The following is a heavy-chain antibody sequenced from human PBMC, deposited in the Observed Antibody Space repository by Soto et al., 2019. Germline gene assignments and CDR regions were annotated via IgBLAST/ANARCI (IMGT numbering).Heavy chain of an antibody. CDR2: INHSGST. V-gene: IGHV4-34*01. D-gene: IGHD5-18*01. CDR1: GGSFSGYY. Sequence: SETLSLTCAVYGGSFSGYYWSWIRQPPGKGLEWIGEINHSGSTNYNPSLKSRVTISVDTSKNQFSLKLSSVTAADTAVYYCARGRGYSYGYYYYYGMDVWGQGTTVTVSS. J-gene: IGHJ6*02. CDR3: ARGRGYSYGYYYYYGMDV.